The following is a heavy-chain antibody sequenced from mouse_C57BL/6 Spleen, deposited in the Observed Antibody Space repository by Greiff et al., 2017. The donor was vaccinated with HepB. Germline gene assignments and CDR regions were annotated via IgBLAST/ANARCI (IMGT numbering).Heavy chain of an antibody. J-gene: IGHJ2*01. V-gene: IGHV1-18*01. CDR3: ARSPMVTSYYFDY. CDR1: GYTFTDYN. CDR2: INPNNGGT. D-gene: IGHD2-2*01. Sequence: VQLQQSGPELVKPGASVKIPCKASGYTFTDYNMDWVKQSHGKSLEWIGDINPNNGGTIYNQKFKGKATLTVDKSSSTAYMELRSLTSEDTAVYYCARSPMVTSYYFDYWGQGTTLTVSS.